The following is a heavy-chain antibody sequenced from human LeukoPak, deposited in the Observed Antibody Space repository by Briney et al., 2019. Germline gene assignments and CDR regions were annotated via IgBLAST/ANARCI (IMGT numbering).Heavy chain of an antibody. Sequence: ASVKVSCKASGYTFTGYYMHWVRQAPGQGLEWMGWISAYNGNTNYAQKLQGRVTMTTDTSTSTAYMELRSLRSDDTAVYYCARVDFTFGKWSDYWGQGTLVTVSS. CDR1: GYTFTGYY. CDR3: ARVDFTFGKWSDY. J-gene: IGHJ4*02. V-gene: IGHV1-18*04. D-gene: IGHD3-16*01. CDR2: ISAYNGNT.